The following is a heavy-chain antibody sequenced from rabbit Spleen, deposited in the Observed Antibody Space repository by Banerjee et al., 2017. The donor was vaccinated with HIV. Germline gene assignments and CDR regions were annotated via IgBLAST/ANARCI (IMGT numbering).Heavy chain of an antibody. D-gene: IGHD8-1*01. CDR2: IDPVFGIT. CDR3: ARDGTGGSYFAL. CDR1: GFSLDNNYV. J-gene: IGHJ3*01. V-gene: IGHV1S45*01. Sequence: QEQLEESRGDLVKPEGSLTLTCKASGFSLDNNYVMRWVRQAPGKGLEWIGYIDPVFGITYYANWVNGRFSISRENAQNTVFLQMTSLTVADTATYFCARDGTGGSYFALWGQGTLVTVS.